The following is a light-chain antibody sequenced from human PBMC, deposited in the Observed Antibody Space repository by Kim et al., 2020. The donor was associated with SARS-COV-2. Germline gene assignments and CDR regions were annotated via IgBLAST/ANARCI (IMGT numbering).Light chain of an antibody. CDR3: QQTFSTPYS. V-gene: IGKV1-39*01. CDR2: GAS. Sequence: CASRGDRDTVTCRASQSISKSLNCSQQKPGEAPRVVILGASTVQSGVPSRFSGSGSGTDFTLTISSLQPEDSATYFCQQTFSTPYSFGQGTKLEI. CDR1: QSISKS. J-gene: IGKJ2*03.